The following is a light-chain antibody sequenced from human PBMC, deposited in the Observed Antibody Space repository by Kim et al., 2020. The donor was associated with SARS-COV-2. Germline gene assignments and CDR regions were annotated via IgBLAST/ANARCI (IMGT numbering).Light chain of an antibody. CDR1: QDSSNY. CDR2: AAS. J-gene: IGKJ1*01. CDR3: QQDYNYPWT. V-gene: IGKV1-16*02. Sequence: ASRGERVPITCRASQDSSNYLALFQQKPRKAPQSMISAASSLQSGVPSKFSGSGSGTDFTLTISSLQPEDFATYYCQQDYNYPWTFGQGTKVDIK.